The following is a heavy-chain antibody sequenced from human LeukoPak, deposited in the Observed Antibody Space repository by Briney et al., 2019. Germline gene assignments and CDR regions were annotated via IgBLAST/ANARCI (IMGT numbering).Heavy chain of an antibody. Sequence: GGSLRLSCAASGFTFSSYAMSWVRQAPGKGLEWVSAISGSGGSTYYADSVKGRFTISRDNSKNTLYLQMNSLRAEDTAVYYCARDGVRFLEWLLYWGQGTLVTVSS. CDR1: GFTFSSYA. D-gene: IGHD3-3*01. J-gene: IGHJ4*02. V-gene: IGHV3-23*01. CDR3: ARDGVRFLEWLLY. CDR2: ISGSGGST.